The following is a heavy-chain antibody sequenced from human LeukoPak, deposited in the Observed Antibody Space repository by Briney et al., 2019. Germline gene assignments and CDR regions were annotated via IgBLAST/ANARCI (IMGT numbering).Heavy chain of an antibody. Sequence: KPSETLSLTCTVSGGSISSSSYYWGWIRQPPGKGLEWIGSIYYSGSTYYNPSLKSRVTISVDTSKNQFSLKLSSVTAADTAVYHCARQRIVVVPAAIVRSPKIDFDIWGQGTMVTVSS. J-gene: IGHJ3*02. V-gene: IGHV4-39*01. CDR2: IYYSGST. CDR3: ARQRIVVVPAAIVRSPKIDFDI. D-gene: IGHD2-2*01. CDR1: GGSISSSSYY.